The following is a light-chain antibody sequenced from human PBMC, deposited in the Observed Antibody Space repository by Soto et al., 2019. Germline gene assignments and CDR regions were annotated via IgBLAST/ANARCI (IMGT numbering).Light chain of an antibody. Sequence: DIQMTQSPSTLSASVGDRVTITCRASQSISNWLAWYQQRPGKAPKLLIYKASTLESGVPSRFSGSGSGTEFTLPSSSLQPDDFATYYCHRGFTFGPGTKVDIK. CDR3: HRGFT. CDR2: KAS. CDR1: QSISNW. J-gene: IGKJ3*01. V-gene: IGKV1-5*03.